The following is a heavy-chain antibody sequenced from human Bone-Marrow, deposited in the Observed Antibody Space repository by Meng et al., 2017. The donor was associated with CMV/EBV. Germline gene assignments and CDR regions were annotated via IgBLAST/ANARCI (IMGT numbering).Heavy chain of an antibody. CDR1: GGSISSYY. D-gene: IGHD4-17*01. Sequence: SETLSLTCTVSGGSISSYYWSWIRQPPGKGLEWIGYIYYSVNTNYYPSLKSRVTISVDTSKSQFSLKLSSVTAADTAVYYCARGGYGDYEYDYWGQGTLVTVSS. J-gene: IGHJ4*02. CDR3: ARGGYGDYEYDY. CDR2: IYYSVNT. V-gene: IGHV4-59*01.